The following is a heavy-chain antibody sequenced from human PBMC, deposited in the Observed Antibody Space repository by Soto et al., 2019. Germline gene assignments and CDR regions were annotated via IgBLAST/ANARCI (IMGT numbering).Heavy chain of an antibody. CDR3: ARDRAYSRFDY. J-gene: IGHJ4*02. Sequence: EVQLVDSGGGLVQPGGSLRLSCAVSGFSFSSAWMTWIRQAPGKGLERVAIMNEDGSERYYVDSVKGRFTISRDNAKNALFLQMNSLRVEDTAVYFCARDRAYSRFDYWGQGSLVTVSS. V-gene: IGHV3-7*03. CDR1: GFSFSSAW. CDR2: MNEDGSER. D-gene: IGHD4-4*01.